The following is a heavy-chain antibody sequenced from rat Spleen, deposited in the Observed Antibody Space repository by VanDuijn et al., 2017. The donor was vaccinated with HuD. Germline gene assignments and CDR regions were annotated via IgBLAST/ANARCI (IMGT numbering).Heavy chain of an antibody. CDR1: GFTFSNYG. J-gene: IGHJ4*01. CDR3: ARHNSGYGVMDA. CDR2: IRYDGNNT. Sequence: EVQLVESGGGLVQPGRSLKLSCAASGFTFSNYGMAWVRQAPTKGLEWVATIRYDGNNTFYRDSVRDRFTISRDNAKSSLYLQMDSLRYEDTATYYCARHNSGYGVMDAWGQGASVTVSS. V-gene: IGHV5-29*01. D-gene: IGHD4-3*01.